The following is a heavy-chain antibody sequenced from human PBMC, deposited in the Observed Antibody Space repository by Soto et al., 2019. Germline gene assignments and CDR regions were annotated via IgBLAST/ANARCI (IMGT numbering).Heavy chain of an antibody. V-gene: IGHV1-18*01. Sequence: GAPVKVSCKAAGYTFSIYGISCVVQNPGQGLEWMGWISAYNGNTNYAQKLQGRVTMTTDTSTSTAYMELRSLRSDDTAVYYCARGPNLYSSGWYSYWGQGTLVTVSS. D-gene: IGHD6-19*01. J-gene: IGHJ4*02. CDR2: ISAYNGNT. CDR1: GYTFSIYG. CDR3: ARGPNLYSSGWYSY.